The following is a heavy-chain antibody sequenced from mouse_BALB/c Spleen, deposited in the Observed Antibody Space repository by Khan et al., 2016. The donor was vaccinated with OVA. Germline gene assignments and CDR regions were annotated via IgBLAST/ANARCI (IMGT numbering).Heavy chain of an antibody. CDR3: ARSNYYGSGLYAMDY. V-gene: IGHV1S41*01. J-gene: IGHJ4*01. Sequence: DLVKPGASVKLSCKASGYTFTSYWINWIKQRPGQGLEWIGRIAPGSGSEYYSEMFKGKATLTLETSSSTAFIQVRSLASEDSAVYFCARSNYYGSGLYAMDYWGQGTSVTVSS. D-gene: IGHD1-1*01. CDR1: GYTFTSYW. CDR2: IAPGSGSE.